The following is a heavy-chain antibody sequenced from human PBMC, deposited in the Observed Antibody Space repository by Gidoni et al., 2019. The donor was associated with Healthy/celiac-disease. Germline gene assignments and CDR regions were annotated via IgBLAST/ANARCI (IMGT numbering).Heavy chain of an antibody. D-gene: IGHD1-26*01. CDR2: INPSGGST. CDR3: ARGEDSGSYFNY. V-gene: IGHV1-46*01. CDR1: GYTFTSYY. Sequence: QVQLVQSGAEVKKPGYSVKVSCKASGYTFTSYYMPWVRKALGQGLEWMGMINPSGGSTSYAQKCQGRVTMTRDTSTSTVDMELSSLRSEDTAVYYCARGEDSGSYFNYWGQGTLVTVSS. J-gene: IGHJ4*02.